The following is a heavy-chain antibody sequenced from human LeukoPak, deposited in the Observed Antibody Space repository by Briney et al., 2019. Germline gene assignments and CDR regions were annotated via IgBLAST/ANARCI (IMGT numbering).Heavy chain of an antibody. V-gene: IGHV3-11*01. CDR1: GFNFNDYY. CDR3: ARVHYGQGNCSSTSCPIYYYYYYMDV. D-gene: IGHD2-2*01. Sequence: GGSLRLSCTASGFNFNDYYMSWIRQAPGKGLEWISYISSSGSSIDYADSVKGRFTISRDNAKNSLYLQMNSLRAEDTAVYYCARVHYGQGNCSSTSCPIYYYYYYMDVWGKGTTVTISS. J-gene: IGHJ6*03. CDR2: ISSSGSSI.